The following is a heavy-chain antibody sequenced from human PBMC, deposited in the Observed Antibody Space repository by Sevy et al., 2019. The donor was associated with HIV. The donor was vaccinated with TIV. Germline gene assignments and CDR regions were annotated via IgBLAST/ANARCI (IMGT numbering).Heavy chain of an antibody. J-gene: IGHJ5*02. D-gene: IGHD3-9*01. CDR3: ANDGDILRYFDWLFLNWFDP. CDR1: GFTFSSYA. Sequence: GGSLRLSCAASGFTFSSYAVSWVRQAPGKGLEWVSAISGSGGSTYYADSVKGRFTISRDNSKNTLYLQMNSLRAEDTAVYYCANDGDILRYFDWLFLNWFDPWGQGTLVTVSS. V-gene: IGHV3-23*01. CDR2: ISGSGGST.